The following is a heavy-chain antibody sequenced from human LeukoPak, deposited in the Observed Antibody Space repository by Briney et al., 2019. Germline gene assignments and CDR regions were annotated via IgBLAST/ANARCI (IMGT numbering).Heavy chain of an antibody. CDR3: ARDIDKTSMVFKSFDY. CDR2: IHHSGST. D-gene: IGHD5-18*01. V-gene: IGHV4-38-2*02. CDR1: GYSISSGYY. Sequence: LSESLSLTCSVSGYSISSGYYWGWIRQPPGKGLEWIGNIHHSGSTYYNPSLKSRVTISVDMSKNQFSLNLNSVTAADMAVYYCARDIDKTSMVFKSFDYWGQGTLVTVSS. J-gene: IGHJ4*02.